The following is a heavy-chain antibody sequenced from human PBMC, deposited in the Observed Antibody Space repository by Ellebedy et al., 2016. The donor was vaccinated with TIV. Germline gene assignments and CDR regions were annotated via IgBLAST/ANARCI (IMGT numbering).Heavy chain of an antibody. D-gene: IGHD3-10*01. J-gene: IGHJ2*01. CDR1: GFTFSDYY. CDR2: ISSSSSYT. Sequence: GESLKISXAASGFTFSDYYMSWIRQAPGKGLEWVSYISSSSSYTNYADSVKGRFTISRDNAKNSLYLQMNSLRAEDTAVYYCARVVYYYAREEYFDLWGRGTLVTVSS. CDR3: ARVVYYYAREEYFDL. V-gene: IGHV3-11*06.